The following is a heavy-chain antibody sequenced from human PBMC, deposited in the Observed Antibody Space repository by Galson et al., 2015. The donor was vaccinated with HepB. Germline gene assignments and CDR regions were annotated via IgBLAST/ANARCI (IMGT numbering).Heavy chain of an antibody. J-gene: IGHJ4*02. V-gene: IGHV3-21*01. CDR2: ISSSSSYI. CDR1: GFTFSSYS. CDR3: ARDPSPGGAAGDY. Sequence: SLRLSCAASGFTFSSYSMNWVRQAPGKELEWVSSISSSSSYIYYADSVKGRFTISRDNAKNSLYLQMKSLRAEDTAVYYCARDPSPGGAAGDYWGQGTLVTVSS. D-gene: IGHD1-26*01.